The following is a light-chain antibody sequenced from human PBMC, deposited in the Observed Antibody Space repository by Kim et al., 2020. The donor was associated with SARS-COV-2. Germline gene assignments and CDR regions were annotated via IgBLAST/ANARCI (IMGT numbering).Light chain of an antibody. CDR1: RSNIGSNA. V-gene: IGLV1-44*01. Sequence: GQRVTISCSGSRSNIGSNAVNWYQQLPGTAPKLLIYSNDHRPSGVPDRFSGSKSGTSASLAISGLQSEDEADYYCAVWDDSLNGVIFGGGTQLTVL. J-gene: IGLJ2*01. CDR2: SND. CDR3: AVWDDSLNGVI.